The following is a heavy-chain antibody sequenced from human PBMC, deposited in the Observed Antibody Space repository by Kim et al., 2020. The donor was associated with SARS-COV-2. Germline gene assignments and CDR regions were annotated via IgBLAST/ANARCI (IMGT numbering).Heavy chain of an antibody. J-gene: IGHJ4*02. D-gene: IGHD5-12*01. CDR2: FYYGGSA. CDR1: GGSISGYY. Sequence: SETLSLTCTVSGGSISGYYWSWIRQSPEKGLEWLGYFYYGGSASYNPSLKSRLTISVDTSKSQFSLKLTSVTSADTAVYYCARRSPVSGYDHPFDYWGQGNLVTFSS. CDR3: ARRSPVSGYDHPFDY. V-gene: IGHV4-59*13.